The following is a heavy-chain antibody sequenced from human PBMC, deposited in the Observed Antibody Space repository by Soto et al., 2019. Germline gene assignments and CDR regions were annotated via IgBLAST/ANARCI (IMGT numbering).Heavy chain of an antibody. J-gene: IGHJ6*02. CDR3: ATRLGYCSSTSCYRNYYYGMDV. CDR1: GFTVSSNY. V-gene: IGHV3-53*01. CDR2: IYSGGST. D-gene: IGHD2-2*01. Sequence: SLRLSCAASGFTVSSNYMSWVRQAPGKGLEWVSVIYSGGSTYYADSVKGRFTISRDNSKNTLYLQMNSLRAEDTAVYYCATRLGYCSSTSCYRNYYYGMDVWGQGTTVTVSS.